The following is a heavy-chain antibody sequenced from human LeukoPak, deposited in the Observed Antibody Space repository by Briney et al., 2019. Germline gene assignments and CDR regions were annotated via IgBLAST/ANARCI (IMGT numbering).Heavy chain of an antibody. V-gene: IGHV4-4*09. CDR3: ARHFAGLGDTGY. D-gene: IGHD1-26*01. Sequence: SATMSPTSTASGGSISSYYWSWIRHPPGKGQERIGYIYTSGSTNYNPSLKSRVTISVDTSMNQFSLKLSSVTAADTAGYYCARHFAGLGDTGYWGQGTLVSVSS. J-gene: IGHJ4*02. CDR2: IYTSGST. CDR1: GGSISSYY.